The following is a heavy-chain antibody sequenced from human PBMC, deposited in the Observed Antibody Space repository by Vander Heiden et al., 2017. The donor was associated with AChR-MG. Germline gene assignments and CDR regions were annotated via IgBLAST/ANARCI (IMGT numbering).Heavy chain of an antibody. CDR2: ISGSGGST. CDR1: GFTLSSYA. V-gene: IGHV3-23*01. J-gene: IGHJ4*02. D-gene: IGHD1-1*01. CDR3: AKDGRRAEGSFDY. Sequence: EVQLLESGGGLVQPGGSLRLSCAASGFTLSSYAMGWVRQAPGKGLEWVSAISGSGGSTYYADSVKGRFTISRDNSKNTLYLQMNSLRAEDTAVYYCAKDGRRAEGSFDYWGQGTLVTVSS.